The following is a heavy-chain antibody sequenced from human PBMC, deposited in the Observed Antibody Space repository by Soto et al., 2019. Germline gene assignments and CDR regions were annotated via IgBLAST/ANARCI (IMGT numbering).Heavy chain of an antibody. V-gene: IGHV1-46*01. Sequence: ASVKVSSKASGYTFTSYYMHWVRQAPGQGLEWMGIINPSGGSTSYAQKFQGRVTMTRDTSTSTVYMELSSLRSEDTAVYYCATPIIAVAGTDYWGQGTLVTVSS. CDR3: ATPIIAVAGTDY. D-gene: IGHD6-19*01. J-gene: IGHJ4*02. CDR2: INPSGGST. CDR1: GYTFTSYY.